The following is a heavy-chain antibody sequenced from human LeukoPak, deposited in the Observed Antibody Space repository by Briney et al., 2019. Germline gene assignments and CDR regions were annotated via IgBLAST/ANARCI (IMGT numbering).Heavy chain of an antibody. V-gene: IGHV3-30*18. CDR2: IWYGGSNK. CDR1: GFTFSSYG. D-gene: IGHD6-13*01. CDR3: AKDQGQQQLWGAFDI. Sequence: PGRSLRLSCATSGFTFSSYGMRWVRQAPGKGLEWVAVIWYGGSNKYYADSVKGRFTISRDNSKNTLYLQMNSLRAEDTAVYYCAKDQGQQQLWGAFDIWGQGTMVTVSS. J-gene: IGHJ3*02.